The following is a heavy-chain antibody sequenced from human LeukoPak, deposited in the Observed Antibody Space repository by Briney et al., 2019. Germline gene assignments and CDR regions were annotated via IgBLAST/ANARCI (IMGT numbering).Heavy chain of an antibody. D-gene: IGHD1-26*01. CDR1: GYSFTSYW. Sequence: GESLKISCKGSGYSFTSYWIGWVRQMPGKGLEWMGIIYPGDSDHRYSPSFHGQVTISADKPISTAYLQWSSLKASDTAMYYCARRAAHSGSYPDYWGQGTLVTVSS. V-gene: IGHV5-51*01. J-gene: IGHJ4*02. CDR2: IYPGDSDH. CDR3: ARRAAHSGSYPDY.